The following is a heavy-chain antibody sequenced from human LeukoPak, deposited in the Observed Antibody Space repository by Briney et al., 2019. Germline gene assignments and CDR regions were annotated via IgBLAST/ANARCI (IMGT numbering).Heavy chain of an antibody. D-gene: IGHD5-24*01. Sequence: SETLSLTCTVSGDSISSTSYYWGWIRQPPGMGLKWIGSIYYSGTTYYNPSLKSRVTISVDTSKNQFSLKLNSVTATDTAVYYCARLEMARQSGDYWGQGTLVTVST. CDR1: GDSISSTSYY. V-gene: IGHV4-39*01. CDR3: ARLEMARQSGDY. CDR2: IYYSGTT. J-gene: IGHJ4*02.